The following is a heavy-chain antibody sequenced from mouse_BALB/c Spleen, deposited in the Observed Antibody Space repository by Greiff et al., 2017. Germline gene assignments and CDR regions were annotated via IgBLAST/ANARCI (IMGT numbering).Heavy chain of an antibody. J-gene: IGHJ1*01. V-gene: IGHV3-6*02. CDR3: ARGLYYGNPYWYCDV. CDR2: ISYDGSN. Sequence: EVKLQESGPGLVKPSQSLSLTCSVTGYSITSGYYWNWIRQFPGNKLEWMGYISYDGSNNYNPSLKNRISITRDTSKNQFFLKLNSVTTEDTATYYCARGLYYGNPYWYCDVWGAGTTVTVSS. CDR1: GYSITSGYY. D-gene: IGHD2-1*01.